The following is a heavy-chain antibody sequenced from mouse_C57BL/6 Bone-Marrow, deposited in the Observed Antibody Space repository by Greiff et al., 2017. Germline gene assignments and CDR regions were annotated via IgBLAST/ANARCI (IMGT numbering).Heavy chain of an antibody. J-gene: IGHJ2*01. D-gene: IGHD1-1*01. V-gene: IGHV14-2*01. CDR3: ASPHYYGSSLDS. Sequence: EVQLQESGAELVKPGASVKLSCTASGFNIKDYYMHWVKQRTEQGLEWIGRIDPEDGETKYAPKFPGKATITADTSSNTAYLQLSSLTSEDTAVYYCASPHYYGSSLDSWGQGTTLTVSS. CDR2: IDPEDGET. CDR1: GFNIKDYY.